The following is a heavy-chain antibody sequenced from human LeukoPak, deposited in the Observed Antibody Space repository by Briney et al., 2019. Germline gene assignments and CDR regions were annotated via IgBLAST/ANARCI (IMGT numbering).Heavy chain of an antibody. CDR2: ISNSGRII. CDR3: ARDSDYGGNDFDY. J-gene: IGHJ4*02. Sequence: GGSLRLSCAASGFTFSSYSMNWVRQAPGKGLKWVSYISNSGRIIYYADSVKGRFTISRDNAKNSLFLQMNSLRDEDTALYYCARDSDYGGNDFDYRGQGTLVTVSS. V-gene: IGHV3-48*02. D-gene: IGHD4-23*01. CDR1: GFTFSSYS.